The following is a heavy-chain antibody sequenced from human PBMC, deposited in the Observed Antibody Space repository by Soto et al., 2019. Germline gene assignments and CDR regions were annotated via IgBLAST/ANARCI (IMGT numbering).Heavy chain of an antibody. J-gene: IGHJ5*02. Sequence: QVQLVQSGAEEKTPGSSVKVSCTASGGTFSSYTINWVRQAPGQVLEWMGRIIPILSITNYGQPFQGRVTITADRAIRTAYMELSSLTFEDMAVYSWATTPTYWSSSSCQAWFDPWGQGTLVTVSS. CDR2: IIPILSIT. V-gene: IGHV1-69*02. D-gene: IGHD2-2*01. CDR3: ATTPTYWSSSSCQAWFDP. CDR1: GGTFSSYT.